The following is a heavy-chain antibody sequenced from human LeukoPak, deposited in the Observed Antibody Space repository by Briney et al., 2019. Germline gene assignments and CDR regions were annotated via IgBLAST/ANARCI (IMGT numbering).Heavy chain of an antibody. Sequence: PGGSLRLSCTASGFTFGDYAMSWFRQAPGKGLEWVGFIRSKAYGVTTEYAASVKGRFTISRDGSKSIAYLQMNSLKTEDTAVYYCTRPKVAATPGWFDPWGQGTLVTVSS. D-gene: IGHD2-15*01. CDR3: TRPKVAATPGWFDP. CDR2: IRSKAYGVTT. J-gene: IGHJ5*02. V-gene: IGHV3-49*01. CDR1: GFTFGDYA.